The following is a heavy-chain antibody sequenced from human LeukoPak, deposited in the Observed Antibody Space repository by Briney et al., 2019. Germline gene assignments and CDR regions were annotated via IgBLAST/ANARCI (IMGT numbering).Heavy chain of an antibody. J-gene: IGHJ4*02. V-gene: IGHV3-30*18. CDR3: AKDQHDY. CDR2: ISSDGGTK. Sequence: PGGSLRLSCAASGFTFSNYGMHWVRQAPGKGLEWVAVISSDGGTKYYADSVKGRFAISRDNSKNTLYLQMNSLRAEDTAVYYCAKDQHDYWGQGTLVTVSS. CDR1: GFTFSNYG.